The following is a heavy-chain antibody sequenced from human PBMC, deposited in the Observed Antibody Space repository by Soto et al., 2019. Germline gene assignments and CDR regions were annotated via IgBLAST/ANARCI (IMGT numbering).Heavy chain of an antibody. Sequence: ASETLSLTCTVSGGSISSGGYYWGWIRQHPGKGLEWIGYIYYSGSTYYNPSLKSRVTISVDTSKNQFSLKLNSVTAADTAVYYCARDRNDDILTGYYYYYMDIWGKGTTVTVSS. CDR1: GGSISSGGYY. D-gene: IGHD3-9*01. CDR3: ARDRNDDILTGYYYYYMDI. V-gene: IGHV4-31*03. CDR2: IYYSGST. J-gene: IGHJ6*03.